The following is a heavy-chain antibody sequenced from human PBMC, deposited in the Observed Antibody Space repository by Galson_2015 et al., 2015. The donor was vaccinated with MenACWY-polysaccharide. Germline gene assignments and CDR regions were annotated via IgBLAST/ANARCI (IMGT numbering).Heavy chain of an antibody. D-gene: IGHD3-9*01. J-gene: IGHJ4*02. CDR1: GFTVSNYY. CDR2: IYSGGTT. CDR3: ARVLRGSAGYSDY. Sequence: LRLSCAASGFTVSNYYMTWVRQASGKGLEWVSIIYSGGTTYYADSVKGRFTISRDSSKNTLYLQMNSLRAEDTAVYYCARVLRGSAGYSDYWGQGTLVTVSS. V-gene: IGHV3-53*01.